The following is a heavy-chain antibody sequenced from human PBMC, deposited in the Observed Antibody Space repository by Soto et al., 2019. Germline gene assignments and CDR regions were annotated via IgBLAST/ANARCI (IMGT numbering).Heavy chain of an antibody. CDR2: IIPILGIA. J-gene: IGHJ4*02. V-gene: IGHV1-69*02. CDR3: ARVYDSSGWNVY. D-gene: IGHD3-22*01. CDR1: GGTFSSYT. Sequence: QVQLVQSGAEVKQPGASVKVSCKASGGTFSSYTISWVRQAPGQGLEWMGRIIPILGIANYAQKFQGRVTITADKSTSTAYRERRSLRSEDTAVYCCARVYDSSGWNVYWGQGTLVTVSS.